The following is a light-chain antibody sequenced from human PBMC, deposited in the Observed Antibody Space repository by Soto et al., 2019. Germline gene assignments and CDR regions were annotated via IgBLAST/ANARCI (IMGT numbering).Light chain of an antibody. CDR2: EVS. Sequence: QSVLTQPASVSGSPGQSITISCTGTSSDVGGYNYVSWYQQHPGKAPKLMIFEVSNRPSGVSNRFSGSKSGYTASLTISGLQAEDEADYYCTSYTSSSTQVIFGGGTKLTVL. V-gene: IGLV2-14*01. CDR3: TSYTSSSTQVI. CDR1: SSDVGGYNY. J-gene: IGLJ2*01.